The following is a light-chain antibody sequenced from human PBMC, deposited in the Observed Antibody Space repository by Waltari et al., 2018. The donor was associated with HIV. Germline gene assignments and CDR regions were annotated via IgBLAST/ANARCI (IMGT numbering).Light chain of an antibody. J-gene: IGKJ2*01. CDR3: QQTYNTPHT. Sequence: DIQMTQSPSSLSASVGDRVTIPCRTSQSISRSLNWYKQRPGQAPKLLIYAASSLHGGVPSRFTASGSWTDFTLIISSLQPEDSATYYCQQTYNTPHTFGQGTKLEIK. CDR2: AAS. CDR1: QSISRS. V-gene: IGKV1-39*01.